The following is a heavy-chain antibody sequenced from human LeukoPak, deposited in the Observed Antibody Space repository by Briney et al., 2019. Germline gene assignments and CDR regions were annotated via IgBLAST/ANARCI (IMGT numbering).Heavy chain of an antibody. D-gene: IGHD1-26*01. J-gene: IGHJ3*02. CDR1: GFTFSDDP. CDR3: ARDSAFAFDI. Sequence: AGGSLRLSCAASGFTFSDDPMNWVRQAPGKGLEWVAHIRSRSITISHADSVKGRFTISRDNAKNSLYLQMNSLRDEDTAVYYCARDSAFAFDIWGQGTMVTVSS. CDR2: IRSRSITI. V-gene: IGHV3-48*02.